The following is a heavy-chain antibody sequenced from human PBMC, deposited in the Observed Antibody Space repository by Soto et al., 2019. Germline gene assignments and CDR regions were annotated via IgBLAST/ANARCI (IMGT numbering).Heavy chain of an antibody. D-gene: IGHD6-6*01. J-gene: IGHJ4*02. CDR3: AHNWYSSSSIYFDY. CDR2: IYWNDDK. CDR1: GFSLNTSGMG. V-gene: IGHV2-5*01. Sequence: SGPTLVNPTQTLTVTCTFSGFSLNTSGMGVGWIRQPPGKALEWFALIYWNDDKYYSPSLKSRLTITKDTSKNQVFLTMTNMGPVDAATYYCAHNWYSSSSIYFDYWGQGTLVTVSS.